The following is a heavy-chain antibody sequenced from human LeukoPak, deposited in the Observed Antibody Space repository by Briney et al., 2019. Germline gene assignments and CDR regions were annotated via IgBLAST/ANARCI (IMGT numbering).Heavy chain of an antibody. D-gene: IGHD3-3*01. J-gene: IGHJ5*02. CDR1: GYTFTSYD. CDR2: IIPIFGTA. Sequence: ASVKVSCKASGYTFTSYDISWVRQAPGQGLEWMGGIIPIFGTANYAQKFQGRVTITADESTSTAYMELSSLRSEDTAVYYCARTITIFGVVIDNWFDPWGQGTLVTVSS. V-gene: IGHV1-69*13. CDR3: ARTITIFGVVIDNWFDP.